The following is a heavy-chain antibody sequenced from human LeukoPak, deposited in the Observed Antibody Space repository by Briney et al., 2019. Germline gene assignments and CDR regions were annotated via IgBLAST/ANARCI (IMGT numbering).Heavy chain of an antibody. D-gene: IGHD6-13*01. CDR3: ARVAAQQLGVGFDY. CDR2: IYYSGST. CDR1: GGSISSYY. J-gene: IGHJ4*02. V-gene: IGHV4-59*01. Sequence: PSGTLSLTCTVSGGSISSYYWSWIRQPPGKGLEWIGYIYYSGSTNYNPSLKSRVTISVDTSKNQFSLKLSSVTAADTAVYYCARVAAQQLGVGFDYWGQGTLVTVSS.